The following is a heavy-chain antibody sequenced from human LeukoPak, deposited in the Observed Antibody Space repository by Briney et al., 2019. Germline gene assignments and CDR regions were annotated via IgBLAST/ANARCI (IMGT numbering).Heavy chain of an antibody. V-gene: IGHV3-23*01. Sequence: GGSLRLSCAASGFTFSSYAMSWVRQASGKGLEWVSAISGSGGSTYYADSVKGRFTISRDNSKNTLYLQMNSLRAEDTAVYYCAKDHSSGWYGWFDPWGQGTLVTVSS. CDR3: AKDHSSGWYGWFDP. CDR2: ISGSGGST. J-gene: IGHJ5*02. CDR1: GFTFSSYA. D-gene: IGHD6-19*01.